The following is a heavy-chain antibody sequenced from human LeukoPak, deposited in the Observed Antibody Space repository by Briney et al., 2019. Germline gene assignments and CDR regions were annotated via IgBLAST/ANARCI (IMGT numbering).Heavy chain of an antibody. CDR2: IYTSGST. V-gene: IGHV4-61*02. Sequence: SQTLSLTCTVSGGSISSGSYYWSWIRQPAGKGLEWIGRIYTSGSTNYNPSLKSRVTISVDTSKNQFSLKLSSVTAADTAVYYCANATFDSWGQGTLVTVSS. J-gene: IGHJ4*02. CDR1: GGSISSGSYY. CDR3: ANATFDS.